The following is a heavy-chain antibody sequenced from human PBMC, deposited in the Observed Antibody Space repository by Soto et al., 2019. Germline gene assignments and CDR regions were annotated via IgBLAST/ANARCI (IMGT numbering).Heavy chain of an antibody. V-gene: IGHV1-69*02. D-gene: IGHD2-8*01. CDR1: GGTFSSYT. J-gene: IGHJ4*02. CDR3: ARVGSYCTNGVCSLDY. CDR2: IIPILGIA. Sequence: ASVKVSCKASGGTFSSYTISWVRQAPGQGLEWMGRIIPILGIANYAQKFQGRVTITADKSTSTAYMELSSLRSEDTAVYYCARVGSYCTNGVCSLDYWGQGTLVTVSS.